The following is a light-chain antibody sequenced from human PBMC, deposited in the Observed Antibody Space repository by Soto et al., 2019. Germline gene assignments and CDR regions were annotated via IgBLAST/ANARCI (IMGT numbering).Light chain of an antibody. CDR2: KAS. J-gene: IGKJ2*03. CDR3: QHCNSYPYS. Sequence: IQMTQSPSTLSASVGDRVTITCRASQSISSWLAWYQQKPGKAPKLLIYKASSLEAGVPSRFSGSGSGTEFTLTISSLQPDDSATYYCQHCNSYPYSFGQGTKLEIK. CDR1: QSISSW. V-gene: IGKV1-5*03.